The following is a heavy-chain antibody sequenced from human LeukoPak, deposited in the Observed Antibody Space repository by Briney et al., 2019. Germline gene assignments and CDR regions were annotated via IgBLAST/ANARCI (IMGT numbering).Heavy chain of an antibody. CDR3: ARDLAARHFDY. V-gene: IGHV3-33*01. Sequence: PGGSLRLSCAASGFTFSTYGMHWVRQGPGKGLEWVAVIWYDGSNEYYVDSVKGRFTISKDNSKNTLYLQMNSLRGEDTAIYYCARDLAARHFDYWGQGTLVTVSS. CDR1: GFTFSTYG. J-gene: IGHJ4*02. CDR2: IWYDGSNE. D-gene: IGHD6-6*01.